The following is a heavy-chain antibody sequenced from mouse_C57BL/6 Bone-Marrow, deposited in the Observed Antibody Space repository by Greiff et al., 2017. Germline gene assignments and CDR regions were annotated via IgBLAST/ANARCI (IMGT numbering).Heavy chain of an antibody. V-gene: IGHV1-61*01. CDR2: IYPSDSET. J-gene: IGHJ1*03. Sequence: QVQLQQPGAELVRPGSSVKLSCKASGYTFTSYWMDWVKQRPGQGLEWIGNIYPSDSETHYNQKFKDKATLTVDKSSSTAYMQLSSLTSEDSAVYYCARIYGNYEGYWYFDVWGTGTTVTVSS. D-gene: IGHD2-1*01. CDR1: GYTFTSYW. CDR3: ARIYGNYEGYWYFDV.